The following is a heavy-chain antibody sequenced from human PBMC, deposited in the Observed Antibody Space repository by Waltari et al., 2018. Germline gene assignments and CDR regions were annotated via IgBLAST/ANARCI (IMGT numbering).Heavy chain of an antibody. CDR2: INHSGST. CDR1: GGSFSGYS. V-gene: IGHV4-34*01. CDR3: ASFKRRIAARLDAFDI. D-gene: IGHD6-6*01. J-gene: IGHJ3*02. Sequence: QVQLQQWGAGLLKPSETLSLTCAVDGGSFSGYSWSCIRQPPGKGLEWIGEINHSGSTNYNPSLKSRVTISVDTSKNQFSLKLSSVTAADTAVYYCASFKRRIAARLDAFDIWGQGTMVTVSS.